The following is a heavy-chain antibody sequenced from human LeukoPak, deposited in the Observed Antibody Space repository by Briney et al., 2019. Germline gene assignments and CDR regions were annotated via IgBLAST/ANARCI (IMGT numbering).Heavy chain of an antibody. CDR3: ARPYSNYVPDY. V-gene: IGHV3-23*01. D-gene: IGHD4-11*01. CDR2: IGDTGDTT. J-gene: IGHJ4*02. CDR1: GFTFSTYA. Sequence: PGGSLRLSCAASGFTFSTYAMSWVRQAPGKGLEWVSVIGDTGDTTYYADSVKGRFTISRDNAKNSLYLQMNSLRVEDTAVYYCARPYSNYVPDYWGQGTLVTVST.